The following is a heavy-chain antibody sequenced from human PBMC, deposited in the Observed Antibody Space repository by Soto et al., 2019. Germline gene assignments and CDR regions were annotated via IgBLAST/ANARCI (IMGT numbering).Heavy chain of an antibody. J-gene: IGHJ4*02. Sequence: QVQLVESGGGVVQPGTSLRLSCVASGSTFSSNGMHWVRQAPGKGLEWVAVISYDGNRKHYADSVKGRFTFSRDSSQNTLYLQMNSLGAEDSAVYYCAKDLEGSGSFDYWGQGTLVTVSS. CDR3: AKDLEGSGSFDY. V-gene: IGHV3-30*18. CDR1: GSTFSSNG. D-gene: IGHD3-10*01. CDR2: ISYDGNRK.